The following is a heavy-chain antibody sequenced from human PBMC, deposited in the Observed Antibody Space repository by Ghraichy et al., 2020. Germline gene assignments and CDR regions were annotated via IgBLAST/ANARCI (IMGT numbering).Heavy chain of an antibody. D-gene: IGHD6-13*01. Sequence: SCAASGFTFSDYYMSWIHQAPGKGLEWVSYISSSGSTIYYADSVKGRFTISRDNAKNSLYLQMNSLRAEDTAVYYCASYSSSSFDYWGQGTLVTVSS. CDR3: ASYSSSSFDY. CDR2: ISSSGSTI. V-gene: IGHV3-11*01. CDR1: GFTFSDYY. J-gene: IGHJ4*02.